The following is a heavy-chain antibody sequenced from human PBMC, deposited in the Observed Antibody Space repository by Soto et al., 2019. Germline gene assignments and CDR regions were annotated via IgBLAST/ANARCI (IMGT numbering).Heavy chain of an antibody. D-gene: IGHD3-10*01. J-gene: IGHJ4*02. Sequence: QAQLQQSGPGLVKPSQTLSLSCAISGDSVSNNSVAWNWVWQSPSRGLEWLGRTYYRSKWHYDYAPSVRSRITINPDTSKNHFSLQLNSVSPEDAAVYYCARTLRGRGVKYFDDWGQGTLVTVSS. V-gene: IGHV6-1*01. CDR3: ARTLRGRGVKYFDD. CDR2: TYYRSKWHY. CDR1: GDSVSNNSVA.